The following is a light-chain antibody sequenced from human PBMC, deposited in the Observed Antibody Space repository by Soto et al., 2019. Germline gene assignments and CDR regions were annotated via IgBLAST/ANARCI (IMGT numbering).Light chain of an antibody. V-gene: IGLV2-14*01. Sequence: QSALTQPASVSGSPGQSITISCTGTGSDVGGYNHVSWYQQHPGKAPKLMIYEVNNRPSGVSNRFSGSKSGNTASLTISGLQAEDEADYYCTSYTSSGTRYVFGTGTKLTVL. CDR2: EVN. CDR3: TSYTSSGTRYV. CDR1: GSDVGGYNH. J-gene: IGLJ1*01.